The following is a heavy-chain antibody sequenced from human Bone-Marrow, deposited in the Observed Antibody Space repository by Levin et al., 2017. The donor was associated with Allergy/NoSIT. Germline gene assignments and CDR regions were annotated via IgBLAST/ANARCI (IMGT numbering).Heavy chain of an antibody. J-gene: IGHJ4*02. V-gene: IGHV3-30*18. CDR1: GFTFSSYG. CDR3: AKDSEKVYYDFWSGYYKGEDYCDY. D-gene: IGHD3-3*01. CDR2: ISYDGSNK. Sequence: GGSLRLSCAASGFTFSSYGMHWVRQAPGKGLEWVAVISYDGSNKYYADSVKGRFTISRDNSKNTLYLQMNSLRAEDTAVYYCAKDSEKVYYDFWSGYYKGEDYCDYWGQGTLVTVSA.